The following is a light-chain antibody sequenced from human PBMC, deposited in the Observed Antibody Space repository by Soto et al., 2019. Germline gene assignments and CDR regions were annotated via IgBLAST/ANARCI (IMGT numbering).Light chain of an antibody. V-gene: IGKV3-20*01. CDR2: GAS. J-gene: IGKJ2*01. CDR1: QSVNSNY. CDR3: QQYGPSALYP. Sequence: EIVLTQSPGTLSLSPGERATISCRASQSVNSNYLAWYQQKPGQAPRLLIYGASSRATGIPDRFGGSGSGTDFTLTISRLEPEDFAVYYCQQYGPSALYPFGQGTKLEIK.